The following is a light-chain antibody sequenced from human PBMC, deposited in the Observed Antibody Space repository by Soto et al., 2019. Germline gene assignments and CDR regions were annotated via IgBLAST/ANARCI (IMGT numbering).Light chain of an antibody. Sequence: QSALTQPASVSGSPGQSITISCTGTSSDVGGYNYVSWYQQHPGKAPKLMIYEVSNRPSGVSNRFSGSKSGNTASLTISGLQAEDEADYYCSSYTSSSTRVFGGGTK. V-gene: IGLV2-14*01. J-gene: IGLJ3*02. CDR3: SSYTSSSTRV. CDR1: SSDVGGYNY. CDR2: EVS.